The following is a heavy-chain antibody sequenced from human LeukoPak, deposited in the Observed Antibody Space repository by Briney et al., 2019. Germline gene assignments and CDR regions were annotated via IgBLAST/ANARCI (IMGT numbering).Heavy chain of an antibody. CDR3: ARSYAHDY. J-gene: IGHJ4*02. CDR1: GGSFSGYY. D-gene: IGHD2-2*01. V-gene: IGHV4-34*01. Sequence: PSETLSLTCAVYGGSFSGYYWSWIRQPPGKGLEWIGEINHSGSTNYNPSLKSRVTISVDTSKNQFSLKLSSVTAADTAVYYCARSYAHDYWGQGTLVTVSS. CDR2: INHSGST.